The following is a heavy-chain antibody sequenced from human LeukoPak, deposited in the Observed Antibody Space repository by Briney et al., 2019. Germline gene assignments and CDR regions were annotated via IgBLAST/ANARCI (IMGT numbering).Heavy chain of an antibody. V-gene: IGHV3-74*01. CDR3: TRNPDGCNWFDP. J-gene: IGHJ5*02. Sequence: GGSLRLSCAASGFTFSHHWMHWVRQAPGKGLVWVSHISSDESSTTYADSVKGRFTISRDNRKNTLYLQMNSLRVEDTAMHYCTRNPDGCNWFDPWGQGTLVTVSS. CDR2: ISSDESST. CDR1: GFTFSHHW. D-gene: IGHD1-14*01.